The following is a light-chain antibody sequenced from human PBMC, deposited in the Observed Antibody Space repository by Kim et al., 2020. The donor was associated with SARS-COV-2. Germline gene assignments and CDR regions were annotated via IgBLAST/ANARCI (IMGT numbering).Light chain of an antibody. V-gene: IGKV1-5*01. CDR2: DAS. CDR3: QHYDSYSWT. Sequence: VAVGDRVTITCRASQKSGSWLAWYQQRPVKAPTLLVADASTLKSGVPSRFSGSGSGTEFTLTISSLQPDDFATYFCQHYDSYSWTFGQGSKVEIK. J-gene: IGKJ1*01. CDR1: QKSGSW.